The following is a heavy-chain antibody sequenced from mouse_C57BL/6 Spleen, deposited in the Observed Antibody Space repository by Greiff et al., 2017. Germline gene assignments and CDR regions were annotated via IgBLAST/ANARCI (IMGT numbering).Heavy chain of an antibody. J-gene: IGHJ3*01. CDR1: GFSLTSYG. Sequence: VQGVESGPGLVAPSQCLSITCTVSGFSLTSYGVHWVRQPPGKGLEWLVVIWSDGSTTYYSALKSRLSISKDNSKSQVFIKLNSLKSDDTAMYYCARLGHSGGFAYWGQGTLVTVSA. V-gene: IGHV2-6*03. D-gene: IGHD3-1*01. CDR3: ARLGHSGGFAY. CDR2: IWSDGST.